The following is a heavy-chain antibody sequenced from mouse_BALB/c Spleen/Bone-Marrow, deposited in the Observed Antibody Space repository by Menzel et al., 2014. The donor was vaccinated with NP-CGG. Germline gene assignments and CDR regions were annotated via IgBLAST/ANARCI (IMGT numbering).Heavy chain of an antibody. D-gene: IGHD1-1*02. Sequence: QVQLKQSGAELVRPGTPVKLSCKASGYTFTSYWMNWVKQRPGRGLEWIGRIDPSDSETHYNQKFKDKATLTVDKSSSTAYIQLSSLTSEDSAVYYCARWWAYFDYWGQGTTLTVSS. CDR1: GYTFTSYW. CDR2: IDPSDSET. J-gene: IGHJ2*01. CDR3: ARWWAYFDY. V-gene: IGHV1-61*01.